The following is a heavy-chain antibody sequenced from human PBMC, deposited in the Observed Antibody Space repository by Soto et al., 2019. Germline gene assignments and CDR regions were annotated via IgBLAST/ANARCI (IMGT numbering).Heavy chain of an antibody. J-gene: IGHJ4*02. D-gene: IGHD2-15*01. CDR2: IYPGDSDT. CDR3: AISHRAHCSGAVCFDY. Sequence: PGESLKISCKGSGDSFTSYWIGWVRQMPGKGLEWMGIIYPGDSDTRYSPSFQGQVTISADKSISTAYLQWSSLKASDTAMYYCAISHRAHCSGAVCFDYWGQGTLVTVSS. V-gene: IGHV5-51*01. CDR1: GDSFTSYW.